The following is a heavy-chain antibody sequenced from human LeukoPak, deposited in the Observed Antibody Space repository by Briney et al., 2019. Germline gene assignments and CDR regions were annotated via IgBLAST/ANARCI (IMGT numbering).Heavy chain of an antibody. D-gene: IGHD6-19*01. J-gene: IGHJ4*02. V-gene: IGHV3-23*01. Sequence: PGGSLRLSCAASGFTFSSYAMSWVRQAPGKGLEWVSAISGSGGSTYYADSVKGRFTISRDNAKNSLYLQMNSLRAEDTAVYYCARLSRSGWYGIDYWGQGTLVTVPS. CDR2: ISGSGGST. CDR3: ARLSRSGWYGIDY. CDR1: GFTFSSYA.